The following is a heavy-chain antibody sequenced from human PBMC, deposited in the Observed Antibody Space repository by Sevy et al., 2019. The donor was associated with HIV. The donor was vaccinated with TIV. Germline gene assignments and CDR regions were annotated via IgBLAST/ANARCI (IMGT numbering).Heavy chain of an antibody. J-gene: IGHJ4*02. Sequence: GGSLRLSCAASGFLFSSYGINWVRQAPGKGLEWVAVIWYDGSTKYYAESVKGRFTISRDNSNNILYLQMNSLRAEDTAVYYCARERGYSYGYFDLWGQGTLVTVSS. CDR1: GFLFSSYG. CDR2: IWYDGSTK. V-gene: IGHV3-33*01. CDR3: ARERGYSYGYFDL. D-gene: IGHD5-18*01.